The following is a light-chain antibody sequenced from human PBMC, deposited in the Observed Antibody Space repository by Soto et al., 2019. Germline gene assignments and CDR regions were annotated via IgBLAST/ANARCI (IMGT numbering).Light chain of an antibody. V-gene: IGKV1-39*01. Sequence: DIQMTQSPSSLSASVGDRVTIPCRASQDISNSLNWYQQEPGKAPRLLISASSLQSGVPSRFSGSGSGTDFTLTISSLQPEDFATYYCQQSYSAPWTFGQGTKVDIK. CDR1: QDISNS. CDR2: AS. CDR3: QQSYSAPWT. J-gene: IGKJ1*01.